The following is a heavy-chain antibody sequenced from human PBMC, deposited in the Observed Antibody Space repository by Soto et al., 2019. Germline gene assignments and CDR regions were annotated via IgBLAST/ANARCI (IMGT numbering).Heavy chain of an antibody. Sequence: QVQLVQSGAEVKKPGSSVKVSCKASGGTFSSYTISWVRQAPGQGLEWMGRIIPILGIANYAQKFQGRVTITADKSTSTAYMELSSLRSEDTAVYYCARVLCSSTSCYPGGYYYYMDVLGKGTTVTVSS. V-gene: IGHV1-69*02. J-gene: IGHJ6*03. CDR1: GGTFSSYT. D-gene: IGHD2-2*01. CDR3: ARVLCSSTSCYPGGYYYYMDV. CDR2: IIPILGIA.